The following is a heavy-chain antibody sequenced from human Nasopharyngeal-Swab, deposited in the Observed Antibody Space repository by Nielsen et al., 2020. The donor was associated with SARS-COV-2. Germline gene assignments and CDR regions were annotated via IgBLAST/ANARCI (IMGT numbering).Heavy chain of an antibody. J-gene: IGHJ4*02. Sequence: GSLRLSCAVYGGSFNGYYWSWIRQPPGKGLEWIGEINHSGSTNYNPSLKSRVTISVDTSKNQFSLKLSSVTAADTAVYYCARGNGAFDYWGQGTLVTVSS. CDR1: GGSFNGYY. CDR2: INHSGST. V-gene: IGHV4-34*01. CDR3: ARGNGAFDY. D-gene: IGHD4-17*01.